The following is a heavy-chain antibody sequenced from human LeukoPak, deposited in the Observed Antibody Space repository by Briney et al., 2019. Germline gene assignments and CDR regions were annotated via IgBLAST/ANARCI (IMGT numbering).Heavy chain of an antibody. CDR3: ARHVNYRRWFDP. J-gene: IGHJ5*02. V-gene: IGHV4-59*08. CDR1: GGSISSYY. D-gene: IGHD3-16*02. Sequence: SETLSLTCTVSGGSISSYYWSWIRQPPGRGLEWIGYIYYSGSTNYNPSFKRRVTISVDTSKNQFSLKLSSVTAADTAVYYCARHVNYRRWFDPWGQGTLVTVSS. CDR2: IYYSGST.